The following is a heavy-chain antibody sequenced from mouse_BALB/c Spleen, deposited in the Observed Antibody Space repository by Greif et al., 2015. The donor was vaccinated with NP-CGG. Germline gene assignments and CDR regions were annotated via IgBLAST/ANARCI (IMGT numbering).Heavy chain of an antibody. CDR3: ARHRDRDYAMDY. Sequence: EVHLVESGGDLVKPGGSLKLSCAASGFTFSSYGMSWVRQTPDKRLEWVATISSGGSYTYYPDSVKGRFTISRDNAKNTLYLQMSSLKSEDTAMYYGARHRDRDYAMDYWGQGTSVTVSS. CDR2: ISSGGSYT. CDR1: GFTFSSYG. V-gene: IGHV5-6*01. J-gene: IGHJ4*01. D-gene: IGHD3-3*01.